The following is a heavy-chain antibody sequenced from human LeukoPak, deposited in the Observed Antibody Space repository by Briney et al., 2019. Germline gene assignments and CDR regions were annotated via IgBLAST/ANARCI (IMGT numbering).Heavy chain of an antibody. CDR2: IIPIFGTA. Sequence: SVRLSCAASGGTFSSYAISWGRQAPGQGLEWMGGIIPIFGTANYAQTFQGRVTITTDESTSTAYMELRSLRSEDTAVYYCARDKYARANLFDPSGQGTLVTVPS. CDR1: GGTFSSYA. V-gene: IGHV1-69*05. J-gene: IGHJ5*02. D-gene: IGHD2-2*01. CDR3: ARDKYARANLFDP.